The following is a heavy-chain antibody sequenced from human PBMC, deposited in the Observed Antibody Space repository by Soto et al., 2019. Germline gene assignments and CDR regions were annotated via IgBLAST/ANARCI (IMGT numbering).Heavy chain of an antibody. CDR2: INDSGDI. CDR1: GGSFSGYQ. D-gene: IGHD3-10*01. Sequence: QVQLQQWGAGLLKPSETLSLTCAVYGGSFSGYQWSWIRQTPGKGLEWIGGINDSGDINYNPSLKSGVTILVTSPRKRIPLRLSPVTAADPAVYYCARGLILWFGELSRRGGYYYYMDVWGKGTTVTVSS. J-gene: IGHJ6*03. V-gene: IGHV4-34*01. CDR3: ARGLILWFGELSRRGGYYYYMDV.